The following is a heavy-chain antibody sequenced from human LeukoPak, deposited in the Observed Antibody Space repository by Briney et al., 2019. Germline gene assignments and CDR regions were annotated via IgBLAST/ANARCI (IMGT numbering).Heavy chain of an antibody. J-gene: IGHJ4*02. CDR2: INHSGST. V-gene: IGHV4-34*01. Sequence: SETLSLTCTVSGGSISSYYWSWIRQPPGKGLEWIGEINHSGSTNYNPSLKSRVTISVDTSKNQFSLKLSSVTAADTAVYYCARVLGDSSGYYDYWGQGTLVTVSS. CDR1: GGSISSYY. D-gene: IGHD3-22*01. CDR3: ARVLGDSSGYYDY.